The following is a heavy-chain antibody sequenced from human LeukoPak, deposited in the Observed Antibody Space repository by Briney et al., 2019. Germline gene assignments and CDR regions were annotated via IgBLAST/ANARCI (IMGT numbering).Heavy chain of an antibody. V-gene: IGHV3-30*03. CDR1: GFTFSSYG. J-gene: IGHJ4*02. Sequence: EGSLRLSCAASGFTFSSYGMHWVRLAPGKGLEWVAVISYDGSNKYYADSVKGRLTISRDNSKNALYLQMNSLRAEDTAVYYCARKEMAPNWGQGTLVTVSS. D-gene: IGHD5-24*01. CDR3: ARKEMAPN. CDR2: ISYDGSNK.